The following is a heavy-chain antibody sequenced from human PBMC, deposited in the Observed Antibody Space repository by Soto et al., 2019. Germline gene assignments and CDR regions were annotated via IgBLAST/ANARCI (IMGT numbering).Heavy chain of an antibody. CDR1: GFLFSTST. CDR2: ISSRGTDI. D-gene: IGHD4-17*01. Sequence: GGSLRLSCEASGFLFSTSTLNWVRRAPGKGLERVAEISSRGTDIYYADSVKGRFTISRDNSKSTLYLLLDRVKSDDTAVYFCATLGRADYPPLAAWGQGTLVTVSS. J-gene: IGHJ5*02. V-gene: IGHV3-30*14. CDR3: ATLGRADYPPLAA.